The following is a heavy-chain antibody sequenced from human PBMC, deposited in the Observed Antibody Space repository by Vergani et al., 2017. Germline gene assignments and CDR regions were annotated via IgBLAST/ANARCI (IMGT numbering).Heavy chain of an antibody. Sequence: QVQLVQSGAEVKKPGSSVKVSCKASGGTFTSYAISWVRQAPGQGLEWMGGIIPNFGTANYAQKFQGRVTITADKSTSTAYMELSSLRSEDTAVYYCAGDRMVRGVIIGGVDYWGQGTLVTVSS. CDR3: AGDRMVRGVIIGGVDY. D-gene: IGHD3-10*01. CDR1: GGTFTSYA. CDR2: IIPNFGTA. J-gene: IGHJ4*02. V-gene: IGHV1-69*06.